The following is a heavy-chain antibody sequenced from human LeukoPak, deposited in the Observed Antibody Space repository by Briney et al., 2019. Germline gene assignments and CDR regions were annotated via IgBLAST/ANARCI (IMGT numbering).Heavy chain of an antibody. CDR1: GFTFRRYA. J-gene: IGHJ4*02. CDR3: ARGDFWSGYANDY. CDR2: IKQDGSEK. D-gene: IGHD3-3*01. V-gene: IGHV3-7*01. Sequence: GGSLRLSCAASGFTFRRYAMNWVRQAPGKGLEWVANIKQDGSEKYYVDSVKGRFTISRDNAKNSLYLQMNSLRAEDTAVYYCARGDFWSGYANDYWGQGTLVTVSP.